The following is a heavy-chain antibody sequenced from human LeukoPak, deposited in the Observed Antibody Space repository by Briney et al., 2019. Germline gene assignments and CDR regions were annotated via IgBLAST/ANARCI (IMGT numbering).Heavy chain of an antibody. CDR3: ARESIVGATDY. J-gene: IGHJ4*02. D-gene: IGHD1-26*01. V-gene: IGHV4-34*01. CDR1: GFIFSNYA. CDR2: INHSGST. Sequence: PGGSLRLSCAASGFIFSNYAMNWVRQAPGKGLEWIGEINHSGSTNYNPSLKSRVTISVDTSKNQFSLKLSSVTAADTAVYYCARESIVGATDYWGQGTLVTVSS.